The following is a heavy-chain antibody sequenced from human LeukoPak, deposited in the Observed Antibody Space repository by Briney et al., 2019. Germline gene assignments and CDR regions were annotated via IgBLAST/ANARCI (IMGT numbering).Heavy chain of an antibody. J-gene: IGHJ4*02. D-gene: IGHD3-10*01. V-gene: IGHV4-59*01. CDR2: IYYSGST. CDR1: GGSISSYY. CDR3: ARVVRGSSGSAYYFDY. Sequence: SETLSLTCTVSGGSISSYYWSWIRQPPGKGLEWIGYIYYSGSTNYNPSPKSRVTISVDTSKNQFSLKLSSVTAADTAVYYCARVVRGSSGSAYYFDYWGQGTLVTVSS.